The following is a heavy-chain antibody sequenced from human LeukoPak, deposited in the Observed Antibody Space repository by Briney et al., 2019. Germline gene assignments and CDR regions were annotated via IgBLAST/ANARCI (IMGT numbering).Heavy chain of an antibody. CDR3: ARDGLRRPPAPYCGGDCPLDY. V-gene: IGHV3-21*04. D-gene: IGHD2-21*02. J-gene: IGHJ4*02. CDR1: GFTFSSYS. CDR2: ISSSSSYI. Sequence: GGSLRLSCAASGFTFSSYSMNWVRQAPGKGLEWVSSISSSSSYIYYADSVKGRFTISRDNAKNSLYLQMNSLRVEDTAMYYCARDGLRRPPAPYCGGDCPLDYWGQGTLVSVSS.